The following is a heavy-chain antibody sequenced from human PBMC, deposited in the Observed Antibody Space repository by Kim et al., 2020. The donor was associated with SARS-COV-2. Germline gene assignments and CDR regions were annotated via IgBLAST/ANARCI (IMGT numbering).Heavy chain of an antibody. CDR1: GGTFSSYA. D-gene: IGHD3-9*01. CDR2: IIPIFGTA. Sequence: SVKVSCKASGGTFSSYAISWVRQAPGQGLEWMGGIIPIFGTANYAQKFQGRVAITADESTSTAYMELSSLRSEDTAVYYCARERVKDNYDILTVEPDYWGQGTLVTVSS. V-gene: IGHV1-69*13. CDR3: ARERVKDNYDILTVEPDY. J-gene: IGHJ4*02.